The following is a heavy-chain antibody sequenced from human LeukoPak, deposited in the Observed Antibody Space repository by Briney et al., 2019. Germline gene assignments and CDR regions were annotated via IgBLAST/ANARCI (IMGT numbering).Heavy chain of an antibody. D-gene: IGHD3-22*01. Sequence: PGRSLRLSCAASGFTFSSYAMSWVRQAPGKGLEWVSVLSGSGDSTYYADSVKGRFTISRDNSKNTLYLQMNSLRAEDTAVYYCARDPYDSNWYYFDYWGQGTLVTVSS. CDR1: GFTFSSYA. J-gene: IGHJ4*02. CDR3: ARDPYDSNWYYFDY. V-gene: IGHV3-23*01. CDR2: LSGSGDST.